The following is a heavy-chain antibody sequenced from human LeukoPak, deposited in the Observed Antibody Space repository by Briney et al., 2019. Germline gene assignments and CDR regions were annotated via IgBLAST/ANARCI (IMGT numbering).Heavy chain of an antibody. CDR3: ARSHYYDSSGYYRIDY. Sequence: GESLKISCKGSGYSFTSYWIGWVRQMPGNGLEWMGIIYPGDSDTRYSPSFQGQVTISADKSISTAYLQWSSLKASDTAMYYCARSHYYDSSGYYRIDYWGQGTLVTVSS. CDR2: IYPGDSDT. V-gene: IGHV5-51*01. D-gene: IGHD3-22*01. J-gene: IGHJ4*02. CDR1: GYSFTSYW.